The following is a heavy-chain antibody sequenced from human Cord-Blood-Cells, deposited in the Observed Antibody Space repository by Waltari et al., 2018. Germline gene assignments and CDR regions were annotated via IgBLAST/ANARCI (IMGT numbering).Heavy chain of an antibody. CDR3: ARWGSGYDNWFDP. Sequence: EVQLVQSGAEVKKPGESLKISCKGSGYSFTSYWIGWVRQMPGQGLEWVGIIYPGDSDTRYSPSFKGQVTSSADKSINTAYLQWSSLKASDTAMYYCARWGSGYDNWFDPWGQGTLVTVSS. V-gene: IGHV5-51*03. D-gene: IGHD5-12*01. J-gene: IGHJ5*02. CDR1: GYSFTSYW. CDR2: IYPGDSDT.